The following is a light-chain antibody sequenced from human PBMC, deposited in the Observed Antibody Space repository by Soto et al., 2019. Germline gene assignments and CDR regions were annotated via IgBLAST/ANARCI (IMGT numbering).Light chain of an antibody. CDR3: SAWDASLNGYV. J-gene: IGLJ1*01. V-gene: IGLV1-44*01. CDR1: SSNIGSKT. CDR2: SNY. Sequence: QSALTQPPSAYGTPGQRVTISCSGSSSNIGSKTVNWYQQLPGTAPKLLIYSNYQRPSGVPDRFSGSKSGTSASLAISGLQSEDEADYYCSAWDASLNGYVFGTGTKVTVL.